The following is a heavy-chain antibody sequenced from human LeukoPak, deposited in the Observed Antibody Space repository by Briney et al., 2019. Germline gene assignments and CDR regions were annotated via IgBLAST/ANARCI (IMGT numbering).Heavy chain of an antibody. CDR2: INHSGST. D-gene: IGHD1-26*01. CDR1: GYSISSGYY. Sequence: SETLSLTCTVSGYSISSGYYWSWIRQPPGKGLEWIGEINHSGSTNYNPSLKSRVTISVDTSKNQFSLKLSSVTAADTAVYYCARRIVGAHDFDYWGQGTLVTVSS. CDR3: ARRIVGAHDFDY. V-gene: IGHV4-38-2*02. J-gene: IGHJ4*02.